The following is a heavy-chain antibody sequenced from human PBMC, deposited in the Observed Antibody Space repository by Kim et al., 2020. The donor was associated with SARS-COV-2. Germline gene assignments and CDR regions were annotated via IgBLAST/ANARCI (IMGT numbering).Heavy chain of an antibody. Sequence: GGSLRLSCVTSGFPFGSYAMSWVRQAPRQGLDWVGIISENHEKTEYADSVKGRFTISRDNSLNTVYLHMSSLTADDTGLYYCAKASSFWWYPHLDSWGRGTLVSVSS. J-gene: IGHJ4*02. CDR2: ISENHEKT. CDR1: GFPFGSYA. CDR3: AKASSFWWYPHLDS. D-gene: IGHD2-15*01. V-gene: IGHV3-23*01.